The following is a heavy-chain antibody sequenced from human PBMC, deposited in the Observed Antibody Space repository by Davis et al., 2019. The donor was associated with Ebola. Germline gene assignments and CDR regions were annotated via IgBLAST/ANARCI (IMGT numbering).Heavy chain of an antibody. CDR1: GYTFTSYG. J-gene: IGHJ4*02. D-gene: IGHD2-15*01. V-gene: IGHV1-69*13. CDR3: ARGVARGVVVAANYFDY. Sequence: AASVQVSCKASGYTFTSYGISWVRQAPGQGLEWMGGIIPIFGTANYAQKFQGRVTITADESTSTAYMELSSLRSKDTAVYYCARGVARGVVVAANYFDYWGQGSLVTVSS. CDR2: IIPIFGTA.